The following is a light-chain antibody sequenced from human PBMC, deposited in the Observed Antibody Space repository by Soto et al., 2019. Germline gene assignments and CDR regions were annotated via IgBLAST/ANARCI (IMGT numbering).Light chain of an antibody. CDR3: QQYSNWPRT. CDR2: DAS. CDR1: QSVSNY. Sequence: EIVMTQSPATLSVSPGERATLSCRASQSVSNYLAWYQQKPGQAPRLLISDASTRATGIPARFSGSGSGTEFTLTIRSLQSEDFAVYYCQQYSNWPRTFGQGTRVEIK. J-gene: IGKJ1*01. V-gene: IGKV3-15*01.